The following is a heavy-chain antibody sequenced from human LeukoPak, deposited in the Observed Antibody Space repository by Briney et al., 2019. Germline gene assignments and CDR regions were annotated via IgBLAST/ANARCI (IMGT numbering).Heavy chain of an antibody. D-gene: IGHD5-12*01. V-gene: IGHV4-59*08. CDR1: GGSISSNY. CDR3: ARHSGGHSGYDEDYYYYYGMDV. CDR2: IFYSGTT. J-gene: IGHJ6*01. Sequence: SQTLSLTCTVAGGSISSNYWSWIRQPPRKGLEWVGYIFYSGTTNYNTSLKRRVTISVDTSKNQFSLKLSSVTATDTAVYYCARHSGGHSGYDEDYYYYYGMDVWGQGPTVTVSS.